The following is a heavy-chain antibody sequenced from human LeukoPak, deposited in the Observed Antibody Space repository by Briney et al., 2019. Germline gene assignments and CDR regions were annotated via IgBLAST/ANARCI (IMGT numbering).Heavy chain of an antibody. CDR1: GFTYSDYG. V-gene: IGHV3-30*02. Sequence: GGSLRLSCAASGFTYSDYGMHWVRQAPGGGVEWVAFILNDGTWEYYPDSVKGRLTISRDNSRNTLYLQMNSVRLEDTAIYYCVKGGSISHNWFDSWGQGTLVTVSS. CDR3: VKGGSISHNWFDS. CDR2: ILNDGTWE. D-gene: IGHD3-16*01. J-gene: IGHJ5*01.